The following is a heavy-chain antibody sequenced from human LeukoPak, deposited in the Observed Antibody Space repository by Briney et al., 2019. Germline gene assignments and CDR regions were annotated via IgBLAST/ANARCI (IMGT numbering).Heavy chain of an antibody. J-gene: IGHJ4*02. Sequence: ASVKVSCKASGYTFTGYYMHWVRQAPGQGLEWMGWINPNSGGTNYAQKFQGRVTMTRDTSFSTAYMELSRLRSDDTAVYYCARDASHYSSGWYSDYWGQGTLVTVSS. CDR1: GYTFTGYY. CDR3: ARDASHYSSGWYSDY. V-gene: IGHV1-2*02. CDR2: INPNSGGT. D-gene: IGHD6-19*01.